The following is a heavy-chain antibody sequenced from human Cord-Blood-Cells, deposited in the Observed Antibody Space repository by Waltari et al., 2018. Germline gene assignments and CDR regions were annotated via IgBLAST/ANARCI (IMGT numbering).Heavy chain of an antibody. D-gene: IGHD3-10*01. CDR1: GYTFTSYG. J-gene: IGHJ4*02. CDR2: ISAYNGNT. Sequence: QVQLVQSGAEVKKPGASVKVSCKASGYTFTSYGISWLRQAPGQGLEWMGWISAYNGNTNYAQKLQGRVTMTTDTSTSTAYMELRSLRSDDTAVYYCARDSVGLGEGQMKTIDYWGQGTLVTVSS. V-gene: IGHV1-18*01. CDR3: ARDSVGLGEGQMKTIDY.